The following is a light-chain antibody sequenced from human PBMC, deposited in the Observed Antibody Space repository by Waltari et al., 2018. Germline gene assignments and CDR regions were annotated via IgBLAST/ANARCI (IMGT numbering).Light chain of an antibody. J-gene: IGKJ2*03. CDR3: QQYNTYTS. Sequence: DIQMTQSPSTLSASVGGTNTITCRASQSICNYLAWDEQKPGKAPKLLFYKASSSGSVGPSRFSSSGSRTEFPLTISSLHPYHFATYYCQQYNTYTSFGQGTKLEIK. CDR1: QSICNY. V-gene: IGKV1-5*03. CDR2: KAS.